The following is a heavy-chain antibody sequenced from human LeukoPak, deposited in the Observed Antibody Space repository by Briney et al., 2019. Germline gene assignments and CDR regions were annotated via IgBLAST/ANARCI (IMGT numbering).Heavy chain of an antibody. CDR3: VKGGD. CDR2: ISSNGGST. J-gene: IGHJ4*02. V-gene: IGHV3-64D*06. Sequence: GGSLRLSCSASGFTFSSYAMHWVRQAPGKGLEYASAISSNGGSTYYADSVKGRFTISRDNSKNTLYLQMSSLRAEDTAVYYCVKGGDWGQGTLVTVSS. CDR1: GFTFSSYA. D-gene: IGHD3-16*01.